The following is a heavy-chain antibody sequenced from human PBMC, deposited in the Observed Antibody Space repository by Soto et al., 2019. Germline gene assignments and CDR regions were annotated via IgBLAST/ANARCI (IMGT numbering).Heavy chain of an antibody. V-gene: IGHV4-59*01. CDR2: VYHSGRT. D-gene: IGHD6-13*01. J-gene: IGHJ3*02. CDR3: AKGDSTTHGDSFDI. Sequence: SETLSLTCSVSGGSISFYNWNWIRQSPEKGLEWIGYVYHSGRTNYNPFLKSRVTISVDTSKNQFSLQLSAVTAADTAVYYCAKGDSTTHGDSFDIWGQGTMVT. CDR1: GGSISFYN.